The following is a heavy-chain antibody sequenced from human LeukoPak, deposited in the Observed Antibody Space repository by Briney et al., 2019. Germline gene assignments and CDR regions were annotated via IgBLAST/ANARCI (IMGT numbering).Heavy chain of an antibody. CDR3: AKDRTSSYYYYYYMDV. CDR1: GFTVSTNN. Sequence: GGSLRLSCAASGFTVSTNNMTWVRQAPGKGLEWVSIIYSGGSTDYADSVKGRFIISRDNSKNTLYLQMNSLRAEDTAVYYCAKDRTSSYYYYYYMDVWGKGTTVTVSS. J-gene: IGHJ6*03. CDR2: IYSGGST. D-gene: IGHD2-2*01. V-gene: IGHV3-66*02.